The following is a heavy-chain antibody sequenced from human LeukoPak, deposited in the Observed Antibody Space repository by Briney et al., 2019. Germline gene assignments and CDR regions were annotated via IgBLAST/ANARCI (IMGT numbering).Heavy chain of an antibody. Sequence: SQTLSHTCTGSGGSIIRGVYYWSWIRQPPGKGLEWVGYIYYSGCHYYNPSLKSRVTISVDTPKHQFSLMLHSETAADTAVYYCAGRAYDYVWGNQHWFFPWGPGTLVTVSS. J-gene: IGHJ5*02. D-gene: IGHD3-16*01. CDR3: AGRAYDYVWGNQHWFFP. V-gene: IGHV4-30-4*01. CDR2: IYYSGCH. CDR1: GGSIIRGVYY.